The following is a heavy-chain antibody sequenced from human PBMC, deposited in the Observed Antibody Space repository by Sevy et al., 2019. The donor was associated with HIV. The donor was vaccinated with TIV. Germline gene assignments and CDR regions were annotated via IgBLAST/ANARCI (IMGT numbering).Heavy chain of an antibody. D-gene: IGHD3-3*01. CDR3: ARGGGYYTSFDY. V-gene: IGHV3-74*01. J-gene: IGHJ4*02. CDR1: GFIFSNYW. CDR2: INSDGNTI. Sequence: GGSLRLSCAASGFIFSNYWMYWVRQVPGKGPVWVSHINSDGNTISHADSVKGRFTISRDNAKNTLYLQMNSLRAEDTAVYYWARGGGYYTSFDYWGQGTLVTVSS.